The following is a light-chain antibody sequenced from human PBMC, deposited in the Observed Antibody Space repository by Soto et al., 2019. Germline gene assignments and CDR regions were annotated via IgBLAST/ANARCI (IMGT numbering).Light chain of an antibody. V-gene: IGKV3-15*01. CDR1: QSVDKD. J-gene: IGKJ1*01. CDR3: HQYNQWPRT. CDR2: DAS. Sequence: EIVMTQSPATLSVSPGEGATLSCRPCQSVDKDLAWYRQKPGQAPSLLVYDASTRATGVPARFSGSGSGTEFTLTITSLQSEDFAVYFCHQYNQWPRTFGRGTKVDIK.